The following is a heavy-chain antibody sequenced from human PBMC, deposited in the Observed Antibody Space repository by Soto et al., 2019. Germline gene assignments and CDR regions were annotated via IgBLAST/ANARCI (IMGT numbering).Heavy chain of an antibody. CDR3: ARTYDSNGYANEFDS. D-gene: IGHD3-22*01. J-gene: IGHJ4*02. V-gene: IGHV4-59*12. CDR2: IYDNGIT. CDR1: GRPITSYY. Sequence: QVVLQESGPGLVKPSETLSLTCSVSGRPITSYYWSWVRQPPGKGLEWIGYIYDNGITSQNPSLKSRVTMSAATSQNQFSLKLTSVTGADTAVYYCARTYDSNGYANEFDSWGQGILVTVTS.